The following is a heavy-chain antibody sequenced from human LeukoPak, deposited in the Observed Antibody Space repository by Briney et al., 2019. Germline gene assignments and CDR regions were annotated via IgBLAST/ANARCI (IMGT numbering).Heavy chain of an antibody. J-gene: IGHJ4*02. V-gene: IGHV3-21*01. CDR1: EFSFSSYT. Sequence: GGSLRLSCAASEFSFSSYTMNWVRQAPGKGLGWVSYISSSSTYIYYADSVKGRFTISRDNARNSLFLQMHSLRAEDTAVYYCTRSPQYCGSDCYPDYWGQGTLVTVSS. CDR3: TRSPQYCGSDCYPDY. CDR2: ISSSSTYI. D-gene: IGHD2-21*02.